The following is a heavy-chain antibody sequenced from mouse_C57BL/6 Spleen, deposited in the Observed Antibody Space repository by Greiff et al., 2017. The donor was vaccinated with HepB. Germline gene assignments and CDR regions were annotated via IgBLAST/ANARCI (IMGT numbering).Heavy chain of an antibody. V-gene: IGHV1-59*01. CDR1: GYTFTSYW. J-gene: IGHJ1*03. CDR2: IDPSDSYT. CDR3: ARCRGYFDV. Sequence: QVQLQQPGAELVRPGTSVKLSCKASGYTFTSYWMHWVKQRPGQGLEWIGVIDPSDSYTNYNQKFKGKATLTVDTSSSTASMQLSSLTSEESAVYYCARCRGYFDVWGTGTTVTVSS.